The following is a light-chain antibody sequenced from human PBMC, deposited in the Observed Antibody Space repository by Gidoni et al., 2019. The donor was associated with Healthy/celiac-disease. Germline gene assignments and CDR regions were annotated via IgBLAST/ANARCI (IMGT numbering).Light chain of an antibody. CDR2: DAS. V-gene: IGKV3-11*01. CDR1: QSVRSY. CDR3: QQRSNWPPLT. Sequence: IVLTQSPATLSLSPGERATLSCRASQSVRSYLAWYQQKPGQAPRLLIYDASNRATGIPARFSVSGSGTDFTLTISSLEPEDFAVYYCQQRSNWPPLTFGGGTKVEIK. J-gene: IGKJ4*01.